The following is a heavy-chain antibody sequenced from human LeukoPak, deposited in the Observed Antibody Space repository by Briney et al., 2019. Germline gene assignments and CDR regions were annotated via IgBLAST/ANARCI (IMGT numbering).Heavy chain of an antibody. CDR3: ARDRGGGDY. CDR2: ITSSSSYI. V-gene: IGHV3-21*01. D-gene: IGHD3-10*01. Sequence: PGGSLRLSCAASGFTFSGYSMNWVRQAPGKGLEWVSSITSSSSYIYYSDSVKGRFTISRDNAKNSMYLQMNILRAEDTSVYYCARDRGGGDYWGQGTLVTVSS. CDR1: GFTFSGYS. J-gene: IGHJ4*02.